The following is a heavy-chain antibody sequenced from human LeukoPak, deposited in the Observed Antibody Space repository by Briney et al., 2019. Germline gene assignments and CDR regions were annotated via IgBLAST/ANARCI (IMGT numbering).Heavy chain of an antibody. V-gene: IGHV4-4*07. D-gene: IGHD2/OR15-2a*01. J-gene: IGHJ6*02. CDR2: IHSSGSI. Sequence: PSETLSLTCTVSGGSISIFYWSWIRQPAGEGLEWIGRIHSSGSINHNPSLQSRVTLSVETSKKQLSLKLTSVAAADTAVNYCARGTFRDGLDVWGQGTTITVSS. CDR1: GGSISIFY. CDR3: ARGTFRDGLDV.